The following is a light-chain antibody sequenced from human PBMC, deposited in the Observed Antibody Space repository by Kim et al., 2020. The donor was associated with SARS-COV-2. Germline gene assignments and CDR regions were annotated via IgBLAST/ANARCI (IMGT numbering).Light chain of an antibody. CDR2: EVS. V-gene: IGLV2-23*02. Sequence: QSALTQPASVSGSPGQSITISCTGTSSDVGSYNLVSWYQQHPGKAPKLMIYEVSKRPSGVSNRFSGSKSGNTASLTISGLQAEDEADYYCCSYAGSPWLFGGGTQLTVL. CDR3: CSYAGSPWL. CDR1: SSDVGSYNL. J-gene: IGLJ3*02.